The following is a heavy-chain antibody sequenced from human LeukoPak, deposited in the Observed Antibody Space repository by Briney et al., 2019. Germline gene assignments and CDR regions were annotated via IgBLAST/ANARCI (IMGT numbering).Heavy chain of an antibody. D-gene: IGHD3-16*01. CDR2: ISGSGGST. V-gene: IGHV3-23*01. J-gene: IGHJ4*02. Sequence: GGSLRLSCAASGFTFSSYAMSWVRQAPGKGLEWVSAISGSGGSTYYADSVKGRFTISRNNSKNTLYLQMNSLRAEDTAVYYCAKGHIAYPPKYYFDYWGQGILVTVSS. CDR3: AKGHIAYPPKYYFDY. CDR1: GFTFSSYA.